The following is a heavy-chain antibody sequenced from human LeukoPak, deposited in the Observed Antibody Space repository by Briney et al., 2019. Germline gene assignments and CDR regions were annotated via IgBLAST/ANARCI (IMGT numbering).Heavy chain of an antibody. D-gene: IGHD5-24*01. V-gene: IGHV4-34*01. CDR1: SGSFSGYY. CDR3: ARGDGRDGYKGKLDY. CDR2: INHSGST. Sequence: PSETLSLTCAVYSGSFSGYYWSWLRHPPGKGLEWIGEINHSGSTSHNPSLKSRVTISVDTSKNQFSLKLTSVTAADTALYYCARGDGRDGYKGKLDYWGQGTLVTVSS. J-gene: IGHJ4*02.